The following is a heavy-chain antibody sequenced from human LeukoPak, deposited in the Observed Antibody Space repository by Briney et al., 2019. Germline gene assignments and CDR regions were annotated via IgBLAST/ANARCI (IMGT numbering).Heavy chain of an antibody. V-gene: IGHV3-21*01. CDR1: GFTFSSYS. D-gene: IGHD6-13*01. CDR3: ARVGTDGGGYYFYYMDV. J-gene: IGHJ6*03. CDR2: ISGSNGYI. Sequence: TGGSLRLSCAASGFTFSSYSMNWVRQAPGKGLEWVSSISGSNGYIYYADSVKGRFTISRDNAKNSLYLQMNSLRAEDTAVYYCARVGTDGGGYYFYYMDVWGKGTTVTVS.